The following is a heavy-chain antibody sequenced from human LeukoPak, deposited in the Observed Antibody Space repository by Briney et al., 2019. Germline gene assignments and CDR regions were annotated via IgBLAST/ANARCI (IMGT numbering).Heavy chain of an antibody. J-gene: IGHJ4*02. D-gene: IGHD5-18*01. CDR3: ARGRGYSYGYALDY. CDR1: GYTFTGYY. V-gene: IGHV1-2*02. CDR2: INPNSGGT. Sequence: GASVKVSCKGSGYTFTGYYMHWVRQAPAQGVEWMGCINPNSGGTNYPQKCQGRFTMTRDTSSSTAYMELSRLRSDDTAVYYWARGRGYSYGYALDYWGQGTLVTVSS.